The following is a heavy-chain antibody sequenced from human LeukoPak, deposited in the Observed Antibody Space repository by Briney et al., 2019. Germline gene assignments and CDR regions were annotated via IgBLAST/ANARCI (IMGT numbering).Heavy chain of an antibody. J-gene: IGHJ3*02. D-gene: IGHD1-20*01. Sequence: PSETLSLTCTVSGGSISSSSYYWGWIRQPPGKGLEWIGSIYYSGSTYYNPSLKSRATISVDTSKNQFSLKLSSVTAADTAVYYCARVSITGNAFDIWGQGTMVTVSS. CDR1: GGSISSSSYY. CDR2: IYYSGST. CDR3: ARVSITGNAFDI. V-gene: IGHV4-39*01.